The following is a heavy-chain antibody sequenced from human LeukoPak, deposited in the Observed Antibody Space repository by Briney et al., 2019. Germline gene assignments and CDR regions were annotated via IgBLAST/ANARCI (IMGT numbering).Heavy chain of an antibody. CDR2: INPSGGST. D-gene: IGHD6-6*01. CDR1: GYTFTSYY. Sequence: EAAVKVTCKASGYTFTSYYMHWVRQGPGQGLEWMGIINPSGGSTSSAQKFQGRGSMTRDTSTNTVYMELSSLRSEDTAVFYCVRGASSVAGLNPFWYFDLWGRGTLVTVSS. V-gene: IGHV1-46*01. CDR3: VRGASSVAGLNPFWYFDL. J-gene: IGHJ2*01.